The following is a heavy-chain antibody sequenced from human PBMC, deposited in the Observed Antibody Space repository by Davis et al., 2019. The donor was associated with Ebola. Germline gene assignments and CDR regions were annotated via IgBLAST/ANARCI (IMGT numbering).Heavy chain of an antibody. Sequence: GESLKISCAASGFTFSSYWMSWFRQAPGKGLEWVGFIRSKAYGGTTEYAASVKGRFTISRDDSKSIAYLQMNSLKTEDTAVYYCTSGGTTVTTQVAFDIWGQWTMVTVSS. CDR1: GFTFSSYW. CDR2: IRSKAYGGTT. CDR3: TSGGTTVTTQVAFDI. D-gene: IGHD4-17*01. J-gene: IGHJ3*02. V-gene: IGHV3-49*03.